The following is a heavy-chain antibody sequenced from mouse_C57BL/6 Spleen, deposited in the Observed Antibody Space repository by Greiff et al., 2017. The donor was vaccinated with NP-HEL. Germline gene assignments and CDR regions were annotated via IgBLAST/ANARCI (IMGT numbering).Heavy chain of an antibody. CDR1: GYTFTSYW. V-gene: IGHV1-52*01. Sequence: QVQLQQPGAELVRPGSSVKLSCKASGYTFTSYWMHWVKQRPIQGLEWIGNIDPSDSETHYNQKFKDKATLTVDKSSSTAYMQLSSLTSEDSAVYDCARGYANYGTGFAYWGQGTLVTVSA. J-gene: IGHJ3*01. CDR3: ARGYANYGTGFAY. CDR2: IDPSDSET. D-gene: IGHD1-1*01.